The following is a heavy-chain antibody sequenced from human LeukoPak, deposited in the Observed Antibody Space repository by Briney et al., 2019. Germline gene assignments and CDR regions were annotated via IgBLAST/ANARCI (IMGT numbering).Heavy chain of an antibody. Sequence: GGSLRLSCVASGFTLSDYWMSWVRQAPGKGLEWVAHIKHDASEKYYVDSVKGRFTISRDNSKNSLYLSMNSLRSEDTAVYYCARTTKYSFDIWGQGTMVTVSS. CDR1: GFTLSDYW. CDR3: ARTTKYSFDI. D-gene: IGHD2/OR15-2a*01. J-gene: IGHJ3*02. CDR2: IKHDASEK. V-gene: IGHV3-7*04.